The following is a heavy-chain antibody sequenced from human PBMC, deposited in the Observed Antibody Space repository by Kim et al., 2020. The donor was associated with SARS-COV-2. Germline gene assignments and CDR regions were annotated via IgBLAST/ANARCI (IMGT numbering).Heavy chain of an antibody. Sequence: ASVKVSCKASGYTFTSYAMNWVRQAPGQGLEWMGWINTNTGNPTYAQGFTGRFVFSLDTSVSTAYLQISSLKAEDTGVYYCARSRGTSTIFGVVIISGAFDIWGQGTMVTVSS. D-gene: IGHD3-3*01. CDR1: GYTFTSYA. CDR3: ARSRGTSTIFGVVIISGAFDI. CDR2: INTNTGNP. J-gene: IGHJ3*02. V-gene: IGHV7-4-1*02.